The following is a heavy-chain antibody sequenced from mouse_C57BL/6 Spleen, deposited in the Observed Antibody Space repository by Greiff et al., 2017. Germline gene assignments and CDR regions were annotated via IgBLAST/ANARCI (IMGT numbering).Heavy chain of an antibody. Sequence: VQLQQSGAELMKPGASVKLSCKATGYTFTGYWIEWVKQRPGHGLEWIGVILPGSGSTNYTEKFKGKATFTADKSYNTAYMQRSSLTTEYSAIYYGARNDYDVGSWFAYWGQGTLVTVSA. V-gene: IGHV1-9*01. D-gene: IGHD2-4*01. CDR3: ARNDYDVGSWFAY. CDR1: GYTFTGYW. J-gene: IGHJ3*01. CDR2: ILPGSGST.